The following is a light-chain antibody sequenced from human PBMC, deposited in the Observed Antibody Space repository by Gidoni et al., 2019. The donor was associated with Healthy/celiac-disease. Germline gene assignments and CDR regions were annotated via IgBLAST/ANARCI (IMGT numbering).Light chain of an antibody. J-gene: IGLJ1*01. V-gene: IGLV2-14*01. CDR2: EVS. CDR3: SSYTSSSLFV. Sequence: TGTSSDVGGYNYVSWYQQHPGKAPKLMIYEVSNRPSGVSNRFSGSKSGNTASLTISGLQAEDEADYYCSSYTSSSLFVFGTGTKVTVL. CDR1: SSDVGGYNY.